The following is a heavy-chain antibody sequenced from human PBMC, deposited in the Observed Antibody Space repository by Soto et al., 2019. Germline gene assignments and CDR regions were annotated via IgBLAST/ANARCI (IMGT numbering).Heavy chain of an antibody. D-gene: IGHD2-15*01. Sequence: QVQLVESGGSVVQPGRSLRLSCAASGFTFSSYGMHWVRQAPGKGLEWVALISYDGSNKYYADSVKGRFTVSRDNSKNTLYPQMNSLRAEDTAVYYCAKSGRCSGDSCYSLDYWGQGTLVTVSS. CDR3: AKSGRCSGDSCYSLDY. J-gene: IGHJ4*02. CDR2: ISYDGSNK. CDR1: GFTFSSYG. V-gene: IGHV3-30*18.